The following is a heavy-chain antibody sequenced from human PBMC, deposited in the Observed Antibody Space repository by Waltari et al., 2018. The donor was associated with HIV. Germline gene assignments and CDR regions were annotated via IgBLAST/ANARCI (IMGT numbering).Heavy chain of an antibody. CDR2: ADHRGNT. V-gene: IGHV4-34*01. CDR3: ARAREIQTSEVLFYYYYYYMDI. CDR1: GDPLRGYY. Sequence: QLQQWGAGLLRPSQPLSLTCAVSGDPLRGYYWSWICQSSQSRLYWIGEADHRGNTHYAPSLQSRVTSSVDASKNQFSLSLASVTAADQGVYFCARAREIQTSEVLFYYYYYYMDIWGSGTTVTVS. J-gene: IGHJ6*03. D-gene: IGHD3-10*01.